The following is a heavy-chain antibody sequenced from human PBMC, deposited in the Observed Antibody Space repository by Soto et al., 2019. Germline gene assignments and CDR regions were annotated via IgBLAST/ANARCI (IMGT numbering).Heavy chain of an antibody. Sequence: GASVKVSCKASGYTFTSYGISWVRQAPGQGLEWMGWISAYNGNTNYAQKLQGRVTMTTDTSTSTAYMELRSLRSDDTAVYYCARDWYYYDSSGYKDDAFDIWGQGTMVTVSS. D-gene: IGHD3-22*01. J-gene: IGHJ3*02. CDR3: ARDWYYYDSSGYKDDAFDI. CDR2: ISAYNGNT. CDR1: GYTFTSYG. V-gene: IGHV1-18*01.